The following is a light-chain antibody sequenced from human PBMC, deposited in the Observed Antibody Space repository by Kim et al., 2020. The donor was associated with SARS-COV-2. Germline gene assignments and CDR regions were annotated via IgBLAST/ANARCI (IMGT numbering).Light chain of an antibody. V-gene: IGKV1-17*01. CDR1: QCIRND. Sequence: ASLGAIVTIHCRARQCIRNDLGWYQQKPGKAPTRLIYGASTLQSWVPSRCSGSGSGTEFTLTISSLQPEDFATYHCLQHHAYPRTFGQGTKVEIK. CDR3: LQHHAYPRT. J-gene: IGKJ1*01. CDR2: GAS.